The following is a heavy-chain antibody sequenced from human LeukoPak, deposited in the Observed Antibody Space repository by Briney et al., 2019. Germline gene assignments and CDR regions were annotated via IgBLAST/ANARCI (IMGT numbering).Heavy chain of an antibody. V-gene: IGHV1-69*04. CDR3: AREISLNLGVVIPYYFDY. J-gene: IGHJ4*02. CDR1: GGTFSSYT. CDR2: IIPILGIA. Sequence: GSSVKVSCKASGGTFSSYTISWVRQAPGQGLEWMGRIIPILGIANYAQKFQGRVTITADKSTSTAYMELSSLRSEDTAVYYCAREISLNLGVVIPYYFDYWGQGTLVTVSS. D-gene: IGHD3-3*01.